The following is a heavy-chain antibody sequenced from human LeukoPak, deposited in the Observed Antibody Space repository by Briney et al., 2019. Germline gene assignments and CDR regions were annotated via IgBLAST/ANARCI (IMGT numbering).Heavy chain of an antibody. CDR1: GFTFSTYT. Sequence: PGGSLRLSCAASGFTFSTYTMHWVRQAPGKGLEWVASISYDGSNKYYADSVKGRFTISRHNSKNALYLQMNSLRTEDTAVYYCAKELTRPNRPVAGLNYWGQGTLVTVSS. J-gene: IGHJ4*02. CDR2: ISYDGSNK. V-gene: IGHV3-30*01. CDR3: AKELTRPNRPVAGLNY. D-gene: IGHD6-19*01.